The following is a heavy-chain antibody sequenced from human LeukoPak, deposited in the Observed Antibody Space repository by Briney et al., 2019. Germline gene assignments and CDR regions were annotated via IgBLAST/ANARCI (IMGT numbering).Heavy chain of an antibody. Sequence: GGSLRLSCVTSGFTFSDRWMHWVRQAPGKGLVWVSRISNDGKIASYADSVKGRFTIARDNAQNTLYLQMDSLRDEDTAVYYCVRDFHSIDLWGQGTLVTVSS. CDR2: ISNDGKIA. J-gene: IGHJ4*02. V-gene: IGHV3-74*01. CDR1: GFTFSDRW. CDR3: VRDFHSIDL. D-gene: IGHD2/OR15-2a*01.